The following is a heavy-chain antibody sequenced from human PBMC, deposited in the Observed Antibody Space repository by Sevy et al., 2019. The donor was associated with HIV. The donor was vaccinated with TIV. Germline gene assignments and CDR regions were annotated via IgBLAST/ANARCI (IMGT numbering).Heavy chain of an antibody. CDR2: IHSYDTT. CDR3: ARGKSGYGYALNY. Sequence: GGSLRLSCAASGVTVNSNYMTWVRQAPGKGLEGVSVIHSYDTTNHADSVKDRFTMSRDNFENTLYLHMSSLIAEDTAVYYCARGKSGYGYALNYWGQGTLVTVSS. D-gene: IGHD5-18*01. V-gene: IGHV3-66*01. J-gene: IGHJ4*02. CDR1: GVTVNSNY.